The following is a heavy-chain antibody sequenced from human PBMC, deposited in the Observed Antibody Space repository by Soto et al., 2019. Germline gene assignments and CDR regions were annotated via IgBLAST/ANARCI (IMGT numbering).Heavy chain of an antibody. CDR1: GYSFTSYW. J-gene: IGHJ6*02. CDR3: ARVGDIDSSLGYYYYGMDV. CDR2: IDPSDSYT. Sequence: GESLKISCKGSGYSFTSYWISWVRQMPGKGLEWMGRIDPSDSYTNYSPSFQGHVTISADTSTSTAYMELRSLRSDDTAVYYCARVGDIDSSLGYYYYGMDVWGQGTTVTVSS. V-gene: IGHV5-10-1*01. D-gene: IGHD2-15*01.